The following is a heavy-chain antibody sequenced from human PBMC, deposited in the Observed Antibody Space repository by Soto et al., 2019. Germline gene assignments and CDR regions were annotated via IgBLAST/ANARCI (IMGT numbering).Heavy chain of an antibody. D-gene: IGHD2-21*02. V-gene: IGHV3-11*01. CDR1: GFTFSDYY. CDR3: ARAYCGGGSYYVGYYGMSV. Sequence: GGSLRLSCAASGFTFSDYYMNWIRQSPGKGLEWVSYISSSGSTIYYADSVKGRFTISRDNAKNSLYLQMNSLRAEDTAVYYCARAYCGGGSYYVGYYGMSVWPPRTTVTVSS. CDR2: ISSSGSTI. J-gene: IGHJ6*02.